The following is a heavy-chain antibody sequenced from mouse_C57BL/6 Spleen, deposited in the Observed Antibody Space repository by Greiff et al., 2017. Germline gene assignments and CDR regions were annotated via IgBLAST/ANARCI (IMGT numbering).Heavy chain of an antibody. CDR1: GYTFTDYE. CDR2: IDPGTGGT. Sequence: QVQLQQSGAELVRPGASVTLSCKASGYTFTDYEMHWVKQTPVHGLEWIGAIDPGTGGTAYNQKFKGKAILTADKSSSTAYMELRSLTSEDSAVYYCTITTVVAFDYWGQGTTLTVSS. J-gene: IGHJ2*01. CDR3: TITTVVAFDY. D-gene: IGHD1-1*01. V-gene: IGHV1-15*01.